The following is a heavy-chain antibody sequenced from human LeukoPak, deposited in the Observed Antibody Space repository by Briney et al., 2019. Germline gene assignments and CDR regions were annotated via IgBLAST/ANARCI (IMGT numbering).Heavy chain of an antibody. J-gene: IGHJ4*02. V-gene: IGHV3-74*03. CDR2: INGDGSST. CDR3: ARDRETTVTTLDF. D-gene: IGHD4-11*01. Sequence: GGSLRLSCVASGFTFSTYWMHWVRQVPGKRLVWVSRINGDGSSTTYADSVKGRFTISRDNANSTLYLQMNSLRAEDTAVYYCARDRETTVTTLDFWGQGTVVTVSS. CDR1: GFTFSTYW.